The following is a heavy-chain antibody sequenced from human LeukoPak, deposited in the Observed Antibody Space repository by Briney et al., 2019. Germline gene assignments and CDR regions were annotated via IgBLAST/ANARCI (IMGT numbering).Heavy chain of an antibody. CDR3: ARTAGVAVAGSRQYFDY. J-gene: IGHJ4*02. V-gene: IGHV4-39*01. CDR1: GGSISSSSYY. Sequence: SETLSLTCSVSGGSISSSSYYWGWIRQPPGKGLERIGSFYYSGNTYYSPSLKSRVTISVDTSKNEFSLKLRSVTAADTAVYYCARTAGVAVAGSRQYFDYWGQGTLVTVSS. D-gene: IGHD6-19*01. CDR2: FYYSGNT.